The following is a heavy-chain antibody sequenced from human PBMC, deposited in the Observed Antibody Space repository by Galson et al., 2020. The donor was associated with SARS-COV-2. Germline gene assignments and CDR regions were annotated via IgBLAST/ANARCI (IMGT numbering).Heavy chain of an antibody. Sequence: GGSLRLSCAASGFTFSDHYMDWVRQAPGKGLEWVGRTRNKANSYTTEYAASVKGRFTISRDDSKNSLYLQMNSLKTEDTAVYYCARSDDYVWGSYRFGYWGQGTLVTVAS. D-gene: IGHD3-16*02. V-gene: IGHV3-72*01. CDR2: TRNKANSYTT. CDR3: ARSDDYVWGSYRFGY. CDR1: GFTFSDHY. J-gene: IGHJ4*02.